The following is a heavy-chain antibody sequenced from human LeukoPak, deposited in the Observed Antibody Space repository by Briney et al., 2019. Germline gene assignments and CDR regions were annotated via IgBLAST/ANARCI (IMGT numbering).Heavy chain of an antibody. V-gene: IGHV3-23*01. CDR2: ISGSGGST. CDR1: GFTFSSYA. CDR3: AKLPRPLEWLLLFDY. J-gene: IGHJ4*02. D-gene: IGHD3-3*01. Sequence: GGSLRLSCAASGFTFSSYAMSWVRQAPGKGLEWVSAISGSGGSTYYADSVKGRFTISRDNSKNTLYLQMNGLRAEDTAVYYCAKLPRPLEWLLLFDYWGQGTLVTVSS.